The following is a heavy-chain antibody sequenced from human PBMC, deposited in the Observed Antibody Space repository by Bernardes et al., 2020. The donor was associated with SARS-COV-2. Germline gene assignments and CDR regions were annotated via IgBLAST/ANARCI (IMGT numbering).Heavy chain of an antibody. Sequence: ASVKVSCKASGYTFTSYGISWVRQAPGQGLEWMGWISAYNGNTNYAQKLQGRVTMTTDTSTSTAYMELRSLRSDDMAVYYCASRYDFWSGYRGMDVWGQGTTVTVSS. V-gene: IGHV1-18*03. D-gene: IGHD3-3*01. J-gene: IGHJ6*02. CDR1: GYTFTSYG. CDR2: ISAYNGNT. CDR3: ASRYDFWSGYRGMDV.